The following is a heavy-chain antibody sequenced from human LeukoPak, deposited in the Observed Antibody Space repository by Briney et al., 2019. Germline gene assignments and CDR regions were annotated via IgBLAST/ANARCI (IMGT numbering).Heavy chain of an antibody. D-gene: IGHD3-10*01. Sequence: GGSLRLSCVASEFTFSNAWLNWVRQAPGKGLEWVGRIKSKTDGGTTDYAAPVQSRFTISRDDSKNTLVLQMNSLKTEDTAVYYCVRGVGTFDYWGQGTLVTVSS. CDR2: IKSKTDGGTT. V-gene: IGHV3-15*01. CDR3: VRGVGTFDY. J-gene: IGHJ4*02. CDR1: EFTFSNAW.